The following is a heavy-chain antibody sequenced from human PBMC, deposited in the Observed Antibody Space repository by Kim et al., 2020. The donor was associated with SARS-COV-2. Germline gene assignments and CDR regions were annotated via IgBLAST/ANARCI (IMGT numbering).Heavy chain of an antibody. CDR2: INSDGSTT. Sequence: GGSLRLSCEVSGLTFSSYWMHWVRQAPGKGLVWVSRINSDGSTTSYADSVKGRFTISRDNAKNTLYLQMNSLRVEDTAVYYCAPRSYSSSWYSEGGSLPWGQGTLVTVSS. V-gene: IGHV3-74*01. CDR1: GLTFSSYW. D-gene: IGHD6-13*01. CDR3: APRSYSSSWYSEGGSLP. J-gene: IGHJ5*02.